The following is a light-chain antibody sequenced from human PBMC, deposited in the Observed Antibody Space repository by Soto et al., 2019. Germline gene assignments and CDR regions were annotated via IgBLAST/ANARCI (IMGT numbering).Light chain of an antibody. CDR3: QQYGTSEII. J-gene: IGKJ5*01. CDR1: QSVSTY. CDR2: DAS. V-gene: IGKV3-11*01. Sequence: EIVLTQSPATLSLSPGERATLSCRASQSVSTYLAWYQQRPGQAPRLLIYDASYRATDIPPRFSGSGSGTDFTLTISSLEPEDFAVFYCQQYGTSEIIFGQGTRLEIK.